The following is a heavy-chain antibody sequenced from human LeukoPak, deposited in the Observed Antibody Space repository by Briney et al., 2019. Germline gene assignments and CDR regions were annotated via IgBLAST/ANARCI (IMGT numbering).Heavy chain of an antibody. Sequence: SVKVSCKASGGTFSSYAISWVRQAPGQGLEWMGGIIPIFGTANYAQKFQGRVTITTDESTSTAYMELSSLRSEDTAVYYCARLKDYYYYMDVWGKGTTVTVSS. V-gene: IGHV1-69*05. J-gene: IGHJ6*03. CDR2: IIPIFGTA. CDR3: ARLKDYYYYMDV. CDR1: GGTFSSYA.